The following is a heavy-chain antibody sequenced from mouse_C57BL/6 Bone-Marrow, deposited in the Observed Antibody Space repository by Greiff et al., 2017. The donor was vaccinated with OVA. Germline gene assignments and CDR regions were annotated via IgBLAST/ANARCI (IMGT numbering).Heavy chain of an antibody. J-gene: IGHJ3*01. Sequence: EVQLQQSGPVLVKPGASVKMSCTASGYTFTDYYMYWVKQSPGKSLEWIGVINHYNGGTSYTQNVKGKSTLTVYKSSSKAYMELNRLTYEASADYYSARSVGFAYWGKGTLVTVSA. CDR2: INHYNGGT. CDR3: ARSVGFAY. CDR1: GYTFTDYY. V-gene: IGHV1-19*01.